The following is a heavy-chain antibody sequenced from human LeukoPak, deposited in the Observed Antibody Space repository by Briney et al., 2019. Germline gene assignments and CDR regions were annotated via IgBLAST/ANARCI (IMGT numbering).Heavy chain of an antibody. CDR2: IYYSGST. D-gene: IGHD2-2*01. V-gene: IGHV4-31*03. CDR1: GGPISSGGYY. J-gene: IGHJ4*02. Sequence: SETLSLTCTVSGGPISSGGYYWSWIRQHPGKGLEWIGYIYYSGSTYYNPSLKSRVTISVDTSKNQFSLKLSSVTAADTAVYYCAREDIVVVPAAFDYWGQGTLVTVSS. CDR3: AREDIVVVPAAFDY.